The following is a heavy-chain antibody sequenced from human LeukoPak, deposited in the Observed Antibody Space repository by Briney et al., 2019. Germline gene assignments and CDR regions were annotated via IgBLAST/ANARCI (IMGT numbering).Heavy chain of an antibody. J-gene: IGHJ4*02. CDR3: ARERDLSGSYSQSFDY. V-gene: IGHV4-59*12. D-gene: IGHD1-26*01. CDR2: IYYSGST. Sequence: SETLSLTFTVSGGSISSYYWSWIRQPPGKGLEWIGYIYYSGSTNYNPSLKSRVTISVDTSKNQFSLKLSSVTAADTAVYYCARERDLSGSYSQSFDYWGQGTLVTVSS. CDR1: GGSISSYY.